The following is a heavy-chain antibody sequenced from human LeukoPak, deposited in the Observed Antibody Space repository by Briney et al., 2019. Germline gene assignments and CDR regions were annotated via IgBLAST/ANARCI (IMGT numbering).Heavy chain of an antibody. D-gene: IGHD1-26*01. Sequence: ASVKVSCKASGYTFSGHYMHWLRQAPGQGLGWMGWIIPNTGGTNYAQKFQGRVTMTRDTSISTAYMELSRLTSDDTAVYYCARDGGSYNFDFWGQGTLVTVSS. V-gene: IGHV1-2*02. CDR2: IIPNTGGT. J-gene: IGHJ4*02. CDR3: ARDGGSYNFDF. CDR1: GYTFSGHY.